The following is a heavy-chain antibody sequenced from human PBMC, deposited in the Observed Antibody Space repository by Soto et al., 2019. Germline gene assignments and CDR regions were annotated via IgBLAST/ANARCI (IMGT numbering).Heavy chain of an antibody. J-gene: IGHJ4*02. V-gene: IGHV3-30*18. Sequence: QVQLVESGGGVVQPGRSLRLSCAASGFTFSSYGMHWVRQAPGKGLEWVAVISYDGSNKYYADSVKGRFTISRDNSKNTLYLQMNSLRAEDTAVYYYAKSLCGGDCESKPDYWGQGTLVTVSS. CDR2: ISYDGSNK. CDR1: GFTFSSYG. D-gene: IGHD2-21*01. CDR3: AKSLCGGDCESKPDY.